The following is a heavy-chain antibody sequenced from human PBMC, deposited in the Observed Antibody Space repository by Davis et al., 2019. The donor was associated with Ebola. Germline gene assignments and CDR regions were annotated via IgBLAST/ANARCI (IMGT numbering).Heavy chain of an antibody. CDR1: GFTFSSYW. Sequence: GGSLRLSCAASGFTFSSYWMSWVRQAPGKGLEWVANIKQDGSDKHYVDSVKGRFTISRDNAKNSLYLQMNSLRAEDTAVYYCARFSRGTIESYWGQGTLVTVSS. J-gene: IGHJ4*02. D-gene: IGHD5/OR15-5a*01. CDR2: IKQDGSDK. CDR3: ARFSRGTIESY. V-gene: IGHV3-7*01.